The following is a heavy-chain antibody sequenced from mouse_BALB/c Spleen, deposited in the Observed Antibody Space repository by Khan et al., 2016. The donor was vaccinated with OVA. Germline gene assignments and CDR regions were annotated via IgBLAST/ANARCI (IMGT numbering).Heavy chain of an antibody. J-gene: IGHJ4*01. CDR1: GFTFTNYG. V-gene: IGHV9-3-1*01. CDR3: ARVGYNGTMDC. CDR2: INTYTGEP. D-gene: IGHD2-14*01. Sequence: QIQLVQSGPELKKPGETVQISCKASGFTFTNYGMNWVKQAPGKGLKWMGWINTYTGEPAFDDDFKGRFAFSLETSASTAYLQINSLKNEDTATYFCARVGYNGTMDCWGQGTSVTVSS.